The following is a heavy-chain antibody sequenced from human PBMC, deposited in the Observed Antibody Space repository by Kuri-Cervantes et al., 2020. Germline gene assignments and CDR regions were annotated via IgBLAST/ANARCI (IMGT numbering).Heavy chain of an antibody. D-gene: IGHD6-6*01. CDR2: FDPEDGET. V-gene: IGHV1-24*01. J-gene: IGHJ6*03. Sequence: ASVKVSCKVSGYTLTELSMHWVRQAPGKGLEWMGGFDPEDGETIYAQKFQGRVTMTEDTSTDTAYMELSSLRSEDTAVYYCARDGPSIAAHLRYWEYYMDVWGKGTTVTVSS. CDR1: GYTLTELS. CDR3: ARDGPSIAAHLRYWEYYMDV.